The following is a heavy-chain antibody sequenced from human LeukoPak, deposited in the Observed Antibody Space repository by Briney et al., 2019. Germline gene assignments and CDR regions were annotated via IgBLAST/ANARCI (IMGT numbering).Heavy chain of an antibody. D-gene: IGHD2-21*02. J-gene: IGHJ4*02. CDR1: GFTFSSYS. V-gene: IGHV3-21*01. Sequence: GGSLRLSCAASGFTFSSYSMNWVRQAPGKGLEWVSSISSSSSYIYYADSVKGRFTISRDNAKNSLYLQMYSLRAEDTAVYYCAKSHHVTAIDYWGQGTLVTVSS. CDR2: ISSSSSYI. CDR3: AKSHHVTAIDY.